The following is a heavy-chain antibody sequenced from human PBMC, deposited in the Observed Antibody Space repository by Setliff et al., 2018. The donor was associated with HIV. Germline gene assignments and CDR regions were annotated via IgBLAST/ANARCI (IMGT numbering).Heavy chain of an antibody. V-gene: IGHV4-38-2*01. Sequence: KPSETLSLTCAVSAYSISSGYYWGWIRQPPGKGLEWIGSIYHSGSTYYNPSLMSRVTISVDTSKNQFSLKLRSVTAADTAVYYCAGQWRDQYNSGVSTEYFQHWGLGTLVTVSS. J-gene: IGHJ1*01. CDR1: AYSISSGYY. CDR2: IYHSGST. CDR3: AGQWRDQYNSGVSTEYFQH. D-gene: IGHD3-22*01.